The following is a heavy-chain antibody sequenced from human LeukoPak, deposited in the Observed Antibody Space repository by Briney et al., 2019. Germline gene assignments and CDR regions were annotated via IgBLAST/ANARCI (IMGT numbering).Heavy chain of an antibody. CDR3: AKVGYCSSTSCNDAFDI. D-gene: IGHD2-2*01. V-gene: IGHV3-23*01. J-gene: IGHJ3*02. CDR2: ISGSGGST. CDR1: GFTFSSYA. Sequence: GGSLRLSCAASGFTFSSYAMSWVRQAPGKGLEWVSAISGSGGSTYYADSVKGRFTISRDNSKNTLYLQMNSLRAEDTAVYYCAKVGYCSSTSCNDAFDIWGQGTMVTVSS.